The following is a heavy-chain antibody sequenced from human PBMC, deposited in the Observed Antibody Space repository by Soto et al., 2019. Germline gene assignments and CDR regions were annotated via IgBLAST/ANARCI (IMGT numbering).Heavy chain of an antibody. D-gene: IGHD1-7*01. Sequence: GGSLRLSCATSGLTFSNYAMSWVRQAPGGGLEWVPSMSGSSSTTYYADSVRGRFTISRDRSKNTLYLQMSSLRAEDTALYYCAKNQERELPRVIDFWGQGTLVTVPQ. CDR1: GLTFSNYA. CDR2: MSGSSSTT. V-gene: IGHV3-23*01. CDR3: AKNQERELPRVIDF. J-gene: IGHJ4*02.